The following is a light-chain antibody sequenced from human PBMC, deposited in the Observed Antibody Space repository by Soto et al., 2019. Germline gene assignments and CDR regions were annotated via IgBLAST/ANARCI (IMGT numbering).Light chain of an antibody. CDR3: QQYGSSPPLT. V-gene: IGKV3-20*01. J-gene: IGKJ4*01. CDR1: QSVSSSY. CDR2: GAS. Sequence: EIVLTQSPGTLSLSPGERATLSCRASQSVSSSYLAWYQQKPGQAPRLLIYGASSRATGILDSFSGSGSGTDFTLTISRLEPEDFAGYCCQQYGSSPPLTVGGGTEVEIK.